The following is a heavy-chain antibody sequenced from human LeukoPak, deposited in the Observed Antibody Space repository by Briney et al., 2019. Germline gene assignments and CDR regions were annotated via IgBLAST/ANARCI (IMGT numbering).Heavy chain of an antibody. CDR3: ARAPLDYDILTGYYNADAFDI. V-gene: IGHV4-59*12. Sequence: PSETLSLTCTVSGGSISSYYWSWIRQPPGKGLEWIGYIYYSGSTNYNPSLKSRVTISVDTSKNQFSLKLSSVTAADTAVYYCARAPLDYDILTGYYNADAFDIWGQGTMVTVSS. J-gene: IGHJ3*02. D-gene: IGHD3-9*01. CDR1: GGSISSYY. CDR2: IYYSGST.